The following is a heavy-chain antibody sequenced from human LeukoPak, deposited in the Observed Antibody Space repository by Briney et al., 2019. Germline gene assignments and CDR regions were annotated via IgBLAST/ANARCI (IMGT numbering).Heavy chain of an antibody. D-gene: IGHD6-13*01. CDR1: GFTFDDYA. CDR2: ISWNRGSI. V-gene: IGHV3-9*01. J-gene: IGHJ3*02. CDR3: ANLLSDIGIAAADPDAFDI. Sequence: GGSLRLSCAASGFTFDDYAMHWVRQAPGKGLEWVSGISWNRGSIGYADSVKGRFTISRDNAKNSLYLQMNSLRAEDTALYYCANLLSDIGIAAADPDAFDIWGQGTMVTVSS.